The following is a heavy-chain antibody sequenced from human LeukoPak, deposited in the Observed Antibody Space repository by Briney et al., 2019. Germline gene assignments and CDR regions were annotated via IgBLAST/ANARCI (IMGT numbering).Heavy chain of an antibody. Sequence: GGSLRLSCAACGFTFSTYGMHWVRQAPGKGLEWVAVIWYDGSIKYYADSVKGRFTFSRDNSKSTMYLQMNSLRAEDTAVYYCARIACTGANCKPNYYYGLDVWGQGTTVTVSS. CDR1: GFTFSTYG. V-gene: IGHV3-33*01. CDR2: IWYDGSIK. D-gene: IGHD4/OR15-4a*01. CDR3: ARIACTGANCKPNYYYGLDV. J-gene: IGHJ6*02.